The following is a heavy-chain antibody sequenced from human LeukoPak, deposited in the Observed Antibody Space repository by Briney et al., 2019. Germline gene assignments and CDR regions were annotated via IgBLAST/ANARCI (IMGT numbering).Heavy chain of an antibody. CDR3: ARALGDYGDYPDEVDY. V-gene: IGHV4-59*01. CDR1: GGSISSYY. CDR2: IYYCGST. D-gene: IGHD4-17*01. Sequence: SETLSLTCTVSGGSISSYYWSWIRQPPGKGLEWIGYIYYCGSTNYNPSLKSRVTISVDTSKNQFSLKLSSVTAADTAVYYCARALGDYGDYPDEVDYWGQGTLVTVSS. J-gene: IGHJ4*02.